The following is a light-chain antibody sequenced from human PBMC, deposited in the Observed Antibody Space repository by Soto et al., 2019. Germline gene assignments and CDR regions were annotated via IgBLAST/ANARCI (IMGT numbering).Light chain of an antibody. CDR3: QKSSNWPPVIT. Sequence: EIVLTQSPATLSLSPGERATLSCRASQSFSSYLAWYQQKPGQAPRLLIYDASKRATGIPARFSGRGSGTDFTRTISSLEPEDFAVYYCQKSSNWPPVITFGQGTRLEIK. J-gene: IGKJ5*01. CDR1: QSFSSY. CDR2: DAS. V-gene: IGKV3-11*01.